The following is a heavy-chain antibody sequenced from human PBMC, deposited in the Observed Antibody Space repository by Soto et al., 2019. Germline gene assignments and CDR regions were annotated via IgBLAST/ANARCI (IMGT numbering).Heavy chain of an antibody. J-gene: IGHJ3*02. D-gene: IGHD3-16*01. CDR2: IKQDGSEK. Sequence: QSGGSLRLSCAASAFTFSSYWMSWVRQAPGKGLEWVANIKQDGSEKYYVDSAKGRFTISRDNAKNSLYLQMNSLRAEDTAVYYCARDLFEAARRGEYAFDIWGQGTMVTVSS. CDR3: ARDLFEAARRGEYAFDI. V-gene: IGHV3-7*03. CDR1: AFTFSSYW.